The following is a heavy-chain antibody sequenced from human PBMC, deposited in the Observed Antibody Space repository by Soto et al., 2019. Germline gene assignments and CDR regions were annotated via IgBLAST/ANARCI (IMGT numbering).Heavy chain of an antibody. D-gene: IGHD3-3*01. J-gene: IGHJ4*02. V-gene: IGHV3-7*03. CDR2: IKQDGSET. CDR1: GLTLSSHW. Sequence: GGSLRLSCAASGLTLSSHWMTWVRQAPGKALEWVANIKQDGSETYYADSVKGRFTISRDNAKNSLFLQMNSLRDEDTAVYYCASRPSHRDYYGVFDFWRQGTLVTVSS. CDR3: ASRPSHRDYYGVFDF.